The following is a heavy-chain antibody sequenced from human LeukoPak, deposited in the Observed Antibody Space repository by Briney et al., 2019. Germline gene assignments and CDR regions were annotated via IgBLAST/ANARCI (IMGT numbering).Heavy chain of an antibody. CDR3: ARDTITRGLDY. Sequence: KSSETLSLTCAVSGGSISSGGYSWSWIRQPPGKGLEWIGYIYHSGSTYYNPSLKSRVTISVDRSKNQFSLKLSSVTAADTAVYFCARDTITRGLDYWGQGTLVTVSS. V-gene: IGHV4-30-2*01. CDR2: IYHSGST. CDR1: GGSISSGGYS. D-gene: IGHD3-10*01. J-gene: IGHJ4*02.